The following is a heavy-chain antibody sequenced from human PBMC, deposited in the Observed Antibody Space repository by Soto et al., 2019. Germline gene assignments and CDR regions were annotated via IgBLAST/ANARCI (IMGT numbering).Heavy chain of an antibody. D-gene: IGHD5-18*01. Sequence: ASVKVSCKASGYTFTGYYMHWVRQAPGQGLEWMGWINPNSGGTNYAQKFQGWVTMTRDTSISTAYMELSRLRSDDTAVYYCARAYVDTAMVTYDAFDIWGKGTMVTVSS. J-gene: IGHJ3*02. CDR1: GYTFTGYY. V-gene: IGHV1-2*04. CDR2: INPNSGGT. CDR3: ARAYVDTAMVTYDAFDI.